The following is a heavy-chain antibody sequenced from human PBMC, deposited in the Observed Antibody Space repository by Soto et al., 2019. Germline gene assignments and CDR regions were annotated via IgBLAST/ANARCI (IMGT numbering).Heavy chain of an antibody. D-gene: IGHD3-10*01. CDR2: IIPIFGTA. CDR3: ARANYGSGSYYTLLARFDY. CDR1: GGTFSSYA. J-gene: IGHJ4*02. Sequence: SVKVSCKASGGTFSSYAISWVRQAPGQGLEWMGGIIPIFGTANYAQKFQGRVTITADESTSTAYMELSSLRSDDTAVYYCARANYGSGSYYTLLARFDYWGQGTLVTVSS. V-gene: IGHV1-69*13.